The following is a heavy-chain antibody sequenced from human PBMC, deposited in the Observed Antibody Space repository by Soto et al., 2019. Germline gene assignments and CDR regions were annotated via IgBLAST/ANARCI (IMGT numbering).Heavy chain of an antibody. CDR3: ARRAAAGRSFDY. Sequence: GGSLRLSCAASGFTFSDYYMTWIRQAPGKGLEWVSYISSSGNSIYYADSVRGRFTVSRDNAKNSLFLQMNSLRAEDTAVYYCARRAAAGRSFDYWGLGTLVTVSS. CDR1: GFTFSDYY. V-gene: IGHV3-11*01. J-gene: IGHJ4*02. CDR2: ISSSGNSI. D-gene: IGHD6-13*01.